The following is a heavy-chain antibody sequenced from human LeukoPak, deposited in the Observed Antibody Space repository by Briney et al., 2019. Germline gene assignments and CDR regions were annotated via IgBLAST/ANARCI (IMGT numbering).Heavy chain of an antibody. V-gene: IGHV4-59*06. CDR3: ARAVPYDSSGYPDY. D-gene: IGHD3-22*01. CDR1: GGSISTYY. J-gene: IGHJ4*02. Sequence: PSETLSLTCTVSGGSISTYYWNWVRQPPGKGLEWIGYIYHSGSTYYNPSLKSRVTISVDTSKNQFSLKLSSVTAADTAVYYCARAVPYDSSGYPDYWGQGTLVTVSS. CDR2: IYHSGST.